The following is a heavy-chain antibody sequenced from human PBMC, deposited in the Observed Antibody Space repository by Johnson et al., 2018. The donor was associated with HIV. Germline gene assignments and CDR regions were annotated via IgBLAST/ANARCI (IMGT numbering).Heavy chain of an antibody. V-gene: IGHV3-48*03. Sequence: VQLVESGGGLVQPGGSLRLSYAASGFTFSSCAMHWVRQAPGKGLEWVSYISSSGSTIYYADSVKGRFTISRDNFKNTLYLQMDSLRAEDTAVYFCAREMVAAKDAFDIWGQGTMVTVSS. D-gene: IGHD2-15*01. CDR1: GFTFSSCA. J-gene: IGHJ3*02. CDR2: ISSSGSTI. CDR3: AREMVAAKDAFDI.